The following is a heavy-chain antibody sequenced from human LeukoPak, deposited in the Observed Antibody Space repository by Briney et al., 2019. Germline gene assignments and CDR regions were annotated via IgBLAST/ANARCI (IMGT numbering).Heavy chain of an antibody. D-gene: IGHD2-15*01. Sequence: PGGSLRLSCAASGFTFSSYSMNWVRQAPGKGLEWVSSISSSGSYIYYADSVKGRFTISRDNAKNSLYLQMNSLRAEDTAVYYCARDLPSGGTFRYWGQGTLVTVSS. CDR1: GFTFSSYS. CDR3: ARDLPSGGTFRY. J-gene: IGHJ4*02. V-gene: IGHV3-21*01. CDR2: ISSSGSYI.